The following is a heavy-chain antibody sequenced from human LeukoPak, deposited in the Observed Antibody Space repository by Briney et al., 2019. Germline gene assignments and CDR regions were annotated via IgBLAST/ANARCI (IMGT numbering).Heavy chain of an antibody. V-gene: IGHV3-23*01. D-gene: IGHD5-12*01. J-gene: IGHJ6*02. CDR2: ISTTGNT. CDR1: GFTFSRYA. Sequence: GRSLRLSCAASGFTFSRYAMNWVRQAPGQGLEWVSTISTTGNTHYADSVKGRFTISRDNSKNTLYLQMNSLRAEDTAVYYCARLVSSLVATPSAVFMDVWGQGTTVTVSS. CDR3: ARLVSSLVATPSAVFMDV.